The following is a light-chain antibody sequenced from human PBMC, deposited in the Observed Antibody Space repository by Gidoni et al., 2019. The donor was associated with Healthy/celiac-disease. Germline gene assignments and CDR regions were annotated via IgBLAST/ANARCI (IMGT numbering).Light chain of an antibody. CDR1: QSVSSSY. CDR2: GAS. CDR3: QQYGSSPLT. J-gene: IGKJ4*01. Sequence: EIVLTKYPGTLSLSPGERATLPCRASQSVSSSYLAWYQQKPGQAPRLLIYGASSRATGIPDRFSGSGSGTDFTLTISRLEPEDFAVYYCQQYGSSPLTFGGGTKVEIK. V-gene: IGKV3-20*01.